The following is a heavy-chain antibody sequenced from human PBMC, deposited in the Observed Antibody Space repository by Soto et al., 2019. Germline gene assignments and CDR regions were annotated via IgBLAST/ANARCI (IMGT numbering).Heavy chain of an antibody. CDR2: SSSSGRTI. CDR3: ARDLAAAAYYYYGMDV. Sequence: QVQLVESGGGLVKPGGSLRLSCAASGFIFSDYYMSWIRQAPGKGLEWVSYSSSSGRTIYYADSVKGRFTISRDHAKNSLFLQMNSLRVEDTAVYYCARDLAAAAYYYYGMDVWGQGTTVTGSS. D-gene: IGHD6-13*01. CDR1: GFIFSDYY. J-gene: IGHJ6*02. V-gene: IGHV3-11*01.